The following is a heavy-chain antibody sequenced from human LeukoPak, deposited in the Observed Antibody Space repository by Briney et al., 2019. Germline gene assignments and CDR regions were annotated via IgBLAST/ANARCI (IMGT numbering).Heavy chain of an antibody. CDR1: GGSFSGYY. V-gene: IGHV4-34*01. CDR3: ARRQGIAVAGTTLKAFDI. CDR2: INHSGST. J-gene: IGHJ3*02. D-gene: IGHD6-19*01. Sequence: SEILSLTCAVYGGSFSGYYWSWIRQPPGKRLEWIGEINHSGSTNYNPSLKSRVTISVDTSKNQFSLKLSSVTAADTAVYYCARRQGIAVAGTTLKAFDIWGQGTMVTVSS.